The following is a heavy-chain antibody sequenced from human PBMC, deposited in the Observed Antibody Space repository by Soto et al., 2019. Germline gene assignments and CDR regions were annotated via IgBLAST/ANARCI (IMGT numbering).Heavy chain of an antibody. V-gene: IGHV3-23*01. CDR3: AKGKSSSGWYRGGMDV. J-gene: IGHJ6*02. Sequence: GGSLRLSCAASGFTFSSYAMSWVRQAPGTGLEWVSAISGSGGSTYYADSVKGRFTISRDNAKNTLYLQMNSLRAEDKAVYYCAKGKSSSGWYRGGMDVWGQGTTVTVSS. CDR1: GFTFSSYA. CDR2: ISGSGGST. D-gene: IGHD6-19*01.